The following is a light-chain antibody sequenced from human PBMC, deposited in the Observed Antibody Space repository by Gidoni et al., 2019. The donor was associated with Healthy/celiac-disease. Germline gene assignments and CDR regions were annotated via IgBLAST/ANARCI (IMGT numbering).Light chain of an antibody. Sequence: QSVLTQPPSASGTHGQRVTISCSGSNSNIGSNAVNWYQQLPGTAPKLLIYNNNQRPSAVPDRFSGSKSGTSASLAISGLQSEDEADYYCAAWDDSLNGLVFGGGTKLTVL. J-gene: IGLJ3*02. CDR2: NNN. CDR3: AAWDDSLNGLV. CDR1: NSNIGSNA. V-gene: IGLV1-44*01.